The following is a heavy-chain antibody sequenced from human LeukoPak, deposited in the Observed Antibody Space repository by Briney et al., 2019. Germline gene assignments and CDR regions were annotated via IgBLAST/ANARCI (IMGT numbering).Heavy chain of an antibody. CDR2: IYYSGST. D-gene: IGHD3-3*01. V-gene: IGHV4-39*01. J-gene: IGHJ5*02. CDR3: ARDLTSTYNWSDP. Sequence: PSETLSLTCTVSGGSISSSSYYWGWIRQPPGKGLEWIGSIYYSGSTYYNPSHKSRVTISVDTSKNQFSLKLSSVTAADTAVYYCARDLTSTYNWSDPWGQGTLVTVSS. CDR1: GGSISSSSYY.